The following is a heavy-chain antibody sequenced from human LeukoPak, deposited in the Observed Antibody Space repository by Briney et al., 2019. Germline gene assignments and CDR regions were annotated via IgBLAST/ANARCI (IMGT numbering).Heavy chain of an antibody. D-gene: IGHD6-19*01. CDR2: IYYSGST. J-gene: IGHJ3*02. V-gene: IGHV4-59*08. Sequence: SSETLSLTCTVSGGSISSYYWSWIRQPPGKGLEWLGYIYYSGSTNYNPSLKSRVTISVDTSKNQFSLKLSSVTAADTAVYYCARRRYSSGWYDAFDIWGQGTMVTVSS. CDR3: ARRRYSSGWYDAFDI. CDR1: GGSISSYY.